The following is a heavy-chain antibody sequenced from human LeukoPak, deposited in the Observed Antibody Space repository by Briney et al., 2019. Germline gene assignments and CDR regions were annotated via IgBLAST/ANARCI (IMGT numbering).Heavy chain of an antibody. D-gene: IGHD3-22*01. V-gene: IGHV1-69*13. J-gene: IGHJ3*02. CDR2: IIPIFGTA. CDR3: ARDNRPTYYYDSSGYSRAFDI. CDR1: GGTFSSYA. Sequence: SVKVSCKASGGTFSSYAISWVRQAPGQGLEWMGGIIPIFGTANYTQKFQGRVTITADESTSTAYMELSSLRSEDTAVYYCARDNRPTYYYDSSGYSRAFDIWGQGTMVTVSS.